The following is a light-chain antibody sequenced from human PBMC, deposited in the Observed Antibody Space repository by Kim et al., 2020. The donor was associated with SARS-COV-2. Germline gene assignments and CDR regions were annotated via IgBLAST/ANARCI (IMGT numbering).Light chain of an antibody. CDR2: AKN. Sequence: GQTVRITCQGDSLKSFYANRFQQKPGQAPVLVIFAKNNRPSGIPDRFSGSSSGDTASLTITGAQAEDEADYYCNSRDSSGNHWVFGGGTQLTVL. CDR3: NSRDSSGNHWV. J-gene: IGLJ3*02. V-gene: IGLV3-19*01. CDR1: SLKSFY.